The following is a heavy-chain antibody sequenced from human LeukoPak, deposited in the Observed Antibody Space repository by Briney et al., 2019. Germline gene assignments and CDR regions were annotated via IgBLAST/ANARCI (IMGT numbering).Heavy chain of an antibody. J-gene: IGHJ6*03. D-gene: IGHD6-13*01. V-gene: IGHV4-34*01. Sequence: SETLSLTCAVYGGSFSGYYWSWIRQPPGKGLEWIGEINHSGSTNYNPSLKSRVTISVDTSKNQFSLKLSSVTAADTAVYYCARGISDSSSWYYYYYYMDVWGKGTTVTISS. CDR3: ARGISDSSSWYYYYYYMDV. CDR2: INHSGST. CDR1: GGSFSGYY.